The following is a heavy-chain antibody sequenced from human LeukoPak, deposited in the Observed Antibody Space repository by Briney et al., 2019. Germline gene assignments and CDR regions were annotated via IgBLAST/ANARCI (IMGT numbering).Heavy chain of an antibody. CDR3: AKCPPYCTNGVCYTQKYYFDY. Sequence: GGSLRLSCAASGFTFSSYAMHWVRQAPGKGLEWVAVISYDGSNKYYADSVKGRFTISRDNSKNTLYLQMNSLRAEDTAVYYCAKCPPYCTNGVCYTQKYYFDYWGQGTLVTVSS. J-gene: IGHJ4*02. CDR2: ISYDGSNK. V-gene: IGHV3-30-3*02. CDR1: GFTFSSYA. D-gene: IGHD2-8*01.